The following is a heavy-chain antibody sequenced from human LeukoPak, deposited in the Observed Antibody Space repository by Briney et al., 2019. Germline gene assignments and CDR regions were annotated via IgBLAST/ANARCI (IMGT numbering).Heavy chain of an antibody. J-gene: IGHJ4*02. D-gene: IGHD3-22*01. Sequence: SETLSLTCTVSGGSISDYYWSWIRQPPGRGLEWLGYIYYSGSTHYNPSLKSRVTMSVDTSKNQFSLKVGSVTAADTAVYFCARNYDRMDYWGQGTLVTVSS. V-gene: IGHV4-59*01. CDR3: ARNYDRMDY. CDR2: IYYSGST. CDR1: GGSISDYY.